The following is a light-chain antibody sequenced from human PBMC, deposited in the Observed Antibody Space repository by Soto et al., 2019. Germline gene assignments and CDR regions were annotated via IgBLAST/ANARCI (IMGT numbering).Light chain of an antibody. Sequence: DIQLTQSPSFLSASVGDRVTITCRASQGISSYLAWYQQKPGKAPKLLIYAASTLQSGVPSRFSGSGSGTDFTLTISCLQSEDFATYYCQQYYSYPLITFGQGTRLEIK. J-gene: IGKJ5*01. CDR2: AAS. V-gene: IGKV1-9*01. CDR1: QGISSY. CDR3: QQYYSYPLIT.